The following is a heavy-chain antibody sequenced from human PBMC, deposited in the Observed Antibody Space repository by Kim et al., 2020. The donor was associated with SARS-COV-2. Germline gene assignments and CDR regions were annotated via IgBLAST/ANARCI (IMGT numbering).Heavy chain of an antibody. V-gene: IGHV4-39*01. CDR2: ST. Sequence: STYYNPPLKRRVTISLDTSKNQFSLKMSSVTAADTAVYYCARPRGNGWFDPWGQGTLVTVSS. CDR3: ARPRGNGWFDP. D-gene: IGHD2-8*01. J-gene: IGHJ5*02.